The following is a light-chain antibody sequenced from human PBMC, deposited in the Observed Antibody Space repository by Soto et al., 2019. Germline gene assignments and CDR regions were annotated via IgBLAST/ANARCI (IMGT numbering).Light chain of an antibody. J-gene: IGLJ1*01. V-gene: IGLV1-47*01. CDR2: RNN. CDR3: AVWDDSLSGYV. Sequence: QTVVTQSPSASGTPGQRVTISCSGSSSNIGSHYVYWYQQLPGTAPKLLIYRNNQRPSGVPDRFSGSKSGTSASLAISGLRSEDEADYYCAVWDDSLSGYVFGTGTKLTVL. CDR1: SSNIGSHY.